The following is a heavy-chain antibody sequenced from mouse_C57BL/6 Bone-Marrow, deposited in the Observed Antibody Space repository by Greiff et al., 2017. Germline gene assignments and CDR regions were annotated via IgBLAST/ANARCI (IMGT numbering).Heavy chain of an antibody. CDR2: IYPRSGNT. D-gene: IGHD2-3*01. Sequence: QVQLQQSGAELARPGASVKLSCKASGYTFTSYGISWVKQRTGQGLEWIGEIYPRSGNTYYNEKFKGKATLTADKSSSTAYMELRSLTSEDSALYFCARWGYCYYYAMDYWGQGTSVTVSS. J-gene: IGHJ4*01. CDR1: GYTFTSYG. CDR3: ARWGYCYYYAMDY. V-gene: IGHV1-81*01.